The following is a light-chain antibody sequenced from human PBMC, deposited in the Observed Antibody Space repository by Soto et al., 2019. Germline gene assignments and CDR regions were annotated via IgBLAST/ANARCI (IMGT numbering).Light chain of an antibody. CDR2: GAS. CDR1: QSVSSN. V-gene: IGKV3-15*01. CDR3: QQYGTSEII. Sequence: EIVTTQSPATLSVSQGERATLSCRASQSVSSNLAWYQQKPGQAPRLLIYGASTRATGIPARFSGSGSGTDFTLTISRLETEDFAVFYCQQYGTSEIIFGQGTRLEIK. J-gene: IGKJ5*01.